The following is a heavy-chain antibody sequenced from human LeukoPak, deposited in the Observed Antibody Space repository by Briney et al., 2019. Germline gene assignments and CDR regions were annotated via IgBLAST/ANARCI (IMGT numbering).Heavy chain of an antibody. CDR2: INPNSGGT. CDR3: ARVRTMSGRRLDY. Sequence: GSVKVSCKASGYTFTGYYMHWVRQAPGQGLEWMGRINPNSGGTNYAQTFQGRVTMTRNTSISTAYMELSSLRSEDTAVYYCARVRTMSGRRLDYWGRGTLVTVSS. J-gene: IGHJ4*02. CDR1: GYTFTGYY. D-gene: IGHD3-22*01. V-gene: IGHV1-2*06.